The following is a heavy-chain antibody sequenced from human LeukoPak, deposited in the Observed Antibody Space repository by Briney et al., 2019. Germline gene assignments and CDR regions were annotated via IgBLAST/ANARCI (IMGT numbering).Heavy chain of an antibody. CDR3: ARTQAYSGSFGYYHFDY. D-gene: IGHD3-3*01. V-gene: IGHV3-30*01. J-gene: IGHJ4*02. CDR1: GFSFSSYV. Sequence: HPGGSLRLSCAGSGFSFSSYVMHWIRQAPGKGLDWVGVISSDGTEKYYADSVKGRFTISRDNSKNTLYLQMNSLRAEDSAVFYCARTQAYSGSFGYYHFDYWGQGTLVTVSS. CDR2: ISSDGTEK.